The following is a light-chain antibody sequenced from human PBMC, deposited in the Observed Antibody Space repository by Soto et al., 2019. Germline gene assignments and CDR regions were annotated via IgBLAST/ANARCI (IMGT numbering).Light chain of an antibody. CDR2: DVS. Sequence: QSVLAPPASVYGSRGQSITISCPGTSSDVGGYNYVSWYQQHPGKAPKLMIYDVSNRPSGVSNRFSGSKSGNTASLTISGLQAEDEADYYCSSYTSSSTPGVFGTGTKVTVL. CDR3: SSYTSSSTPGV. V-gene: IGLV2-14*01. J-gene: IGLJ1*01. CDR1: SSDVGGYNY.